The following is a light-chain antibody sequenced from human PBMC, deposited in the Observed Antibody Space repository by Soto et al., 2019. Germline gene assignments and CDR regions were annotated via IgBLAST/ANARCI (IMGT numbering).Light chain of an antibody. J-gene: IGKJ1*01. Sequence: EIVMTQSPATLSVSPGERATLSCRASQSVSSNLAWYQQKPGQAPRLLFYGASTRATGIPDRFSGSGSGTNFTLTISRLEPEDFAVYYCQQYGRSRTFGQGTKVDIK. CDR3: QQYGRSRT. V-gene: IGKV3-20*01. CDR1: QSVSSN. CDR2: GAS.